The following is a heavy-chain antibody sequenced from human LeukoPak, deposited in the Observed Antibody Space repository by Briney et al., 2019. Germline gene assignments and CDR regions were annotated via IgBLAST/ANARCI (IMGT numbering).Heavy chain of an antibody. V-gene: IGHV4-34*01. CDR2: INHSGST. CDR3: ASVLFPGVYFDY. Sequence: SETLSLTCAVYGGSFSGYYWSWIRQPPGKGLEWIGEINHSGSTNYNPSLKSRVTISVDTSKNQFSLKLNSVTAADTAVYYCASVLFPGVYFDYWGQRTLVTVSS. CDR1: GGSFSGYY. J-gene: IGHJ4*02. D-gene: IGHD3-10*01.